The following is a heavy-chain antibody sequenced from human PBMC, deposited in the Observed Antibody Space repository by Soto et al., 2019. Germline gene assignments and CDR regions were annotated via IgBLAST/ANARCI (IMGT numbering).Heavy chain of an antibody. CDR2: IGTAGDT. CDR1: GFTFSSYD. CDR3: ARGASDGPHYYYYYGMDV. V-gene: IGHV3-13*04. D-gene: IGHD2-21*01. J-gene: IGHJ6*02. Sequence: GGSLRLSCAASGFTFSSYDMHWVRQATGKGLEWVSAIGTAGDTYYPGSVKGRFTISRENAKNSLYLQMNSLRAGDTAVYYCARGASDGPHYYYYYGMDVWGQGTTVTVSS.